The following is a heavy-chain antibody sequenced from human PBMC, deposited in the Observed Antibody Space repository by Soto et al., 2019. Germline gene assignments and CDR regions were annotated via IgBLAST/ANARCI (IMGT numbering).Heavy chain of an antibody. CDR1: GGSINTFY. CDR3: AREGSYSAYNFAHGIQLWSFDF. Sequence: SETLSLTCTVSGGSINTFYWSWVRQPAGKGLEWIGRIFSSGSTSFNPSLESRVAMSVDTSKNHFSLNLSSVAAADMAVYYCAREGSYSAYNFAHGIQLWSFDFWGQGALVTVSS. J-gene: IGHJ4*02. CDR2: IFSSGST. D-gene: IGHD5-12*01. V-gene: IGHV4-4*07.